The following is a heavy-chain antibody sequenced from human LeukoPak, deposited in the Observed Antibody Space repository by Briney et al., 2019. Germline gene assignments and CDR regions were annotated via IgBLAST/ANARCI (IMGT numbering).Heavy chain of an antibody. CDR2: IYPGDSDT. J-gene: IGHJ5*02. CDR1: GYSFTSYW. D-gene: IGHD3-22*01. Sequence: PGESLKISCKGSGYSFTSYWIGWVRQMPGKGLEWMGIIYPGDSDTRYSPSFQGQVTISADKSISTAYLQWSSLKASDTAMYYCARRVSSGYYYSIPSNWFDPWGQGTLVTVSP. CDR3: ARRVSSGYYYSIPSNWFDP. V-gene: IGHV5-51*01.